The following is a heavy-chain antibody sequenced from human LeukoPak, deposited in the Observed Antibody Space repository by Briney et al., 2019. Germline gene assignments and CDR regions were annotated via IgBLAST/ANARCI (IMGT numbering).Heavy chain of an antibody. D-gene: IGHD5-18*01. V-gene: IGHV3-21*01. Sequence: GGSLRLSCAASGFTFRSYGMHWVRQAPGKGLEWVSSISSSSYIYSADSVKGRFTISRDNAKNSLYLQMNSLRAEDTAVYYCARDTDGYSYGLNYFAYWGQGTLVTVSS. J-gene: IGHJ4*02. CDR1: GFTFRSYG. CDR2: ISSSSYI. CDR3: ARDTDGYSYGLNYFAY.